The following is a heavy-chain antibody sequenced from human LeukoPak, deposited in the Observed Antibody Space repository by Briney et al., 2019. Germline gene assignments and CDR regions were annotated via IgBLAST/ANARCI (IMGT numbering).Heavy chain of an antibody. V-gene: IGHV3-74*01. CDR3: ARDKAYGMDV. Sequence: GGSLRLSCAASGFTISGYWLHWVRQAPGKGLVWVSHINGDGSSISYADSVKGRFTISRDNTKNTLYLQMNSLRAEDTAVYYCARDKAYGMDVWGQGTTVTVSS. CDR2: INGDGSSI. CDR1: GFTISGYW. J-gene: IGHJ6*02.